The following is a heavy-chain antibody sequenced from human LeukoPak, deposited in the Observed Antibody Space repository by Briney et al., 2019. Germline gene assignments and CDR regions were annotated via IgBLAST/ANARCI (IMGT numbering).Heavy chain of an antibody. CDR3: ARGSSSWPQGYYYYMDV. V-gene: IGHV4-4*07. D-gene: IGHD6-13*01. J-gene: IGHJ6*03. CDR2: IYTSGST. Sequence: SETLSLTCTVSGGSISSYYWSWIRQPAGKGLEWIGRIYTSGSTNYNPSLKSRVTMSVDTSKNQFSLKLSSVTAADTAVYYCARGSSSWPQGYYYYMDVWGKGTTVIVSS. CDR1: GGSISSYY.